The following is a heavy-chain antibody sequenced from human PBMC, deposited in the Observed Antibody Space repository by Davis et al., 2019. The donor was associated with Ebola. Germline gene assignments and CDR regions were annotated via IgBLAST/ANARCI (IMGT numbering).Heavy chain of an antibody. Sequence: SETLSLTCTVSGGSISSYYWSWIRQPPGKGLEWIGEINHSGSTNYNPSLKSRVTISVDTSKNQFSLKLSSVTAADTAVYYCARIKIFGVVITRGYFDYWGQGTLVTVSS. CDR2: INHSGST. CDR1: GGSISSYY. J-gene: IGHJ4*02. D-gene: IGHD3-3*01. V-gene: IGHV4-34*01. CDR3: ARIKIFGVVITRGYFDY.